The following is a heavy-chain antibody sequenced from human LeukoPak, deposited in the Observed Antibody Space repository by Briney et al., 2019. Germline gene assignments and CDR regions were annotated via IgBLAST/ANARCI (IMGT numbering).Heavy chain of an antibody. CDR1: GFTFSNYG. J-gene: IGHJ4*02. CDR2: ISYDGSNE. V-gene: IGHV3-30*03. D-gene: IGHD7-27*01. Sequence: GRSLRLSCAASGFTFSNYGMHWVRQAPGKGLEWVAVISYDGSNEYYADSVKGRFTISRDTSRNTLYLQMNSLRAEDTALYYCARKFLTGRLIDYWGQGSLVTVSS. CDR3: ARKFLTGRLIDY.